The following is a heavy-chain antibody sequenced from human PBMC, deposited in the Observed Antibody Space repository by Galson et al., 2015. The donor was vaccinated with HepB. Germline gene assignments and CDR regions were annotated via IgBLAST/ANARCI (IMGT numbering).Heavy chain of an antibody. D-gene: IGHD2-15*01. J-gene: IGHJ6*02. V-gene: IGHV1-2*02. Sequence: SVKVSCKASGYTFTGYYIHWVRQAPGQGLEWVGWINPNTGATNYAQKFQGRVTLARATSISAAYIEMSSLTSDDTAVYYCARSPLGYCSGGRCYGISGWQLDVWGEGTTVIVSS. CDR1: GYTFTGYY. CDR2: INPNTGAT. CDR3: ARSPLGYCSGGRCYGISGWQLDV.